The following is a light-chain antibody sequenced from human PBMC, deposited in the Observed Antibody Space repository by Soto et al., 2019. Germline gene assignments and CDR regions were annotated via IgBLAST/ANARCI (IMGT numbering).Light chain of an antibody. CDR2: KAS. V-gene: IGKV1-5*03. CDR1: QSISSW. J-gene: IGKJ1*01. CDR3: QQYNSYLT. Sequence: DIQMTQSPSTLSASVGDRVTITCRASQSISSWLAWYQQKPGKAPKVLIYKASRLESGVPPRFSGSGSGTELTLTISSLQPDDFAPYYCQQYNSYLTFGQGTKVEIK.